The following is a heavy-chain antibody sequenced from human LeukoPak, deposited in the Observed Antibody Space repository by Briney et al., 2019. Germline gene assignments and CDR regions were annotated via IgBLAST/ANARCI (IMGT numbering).Heavy chain of an antibody. D-gene: IGHD3-22*01. Sequence: GGSLPLSCAVSGFSFSSYGMHWVRQAPGKGLEWVAVIWYDGSNENYADSVKGRFTISRDNSKNTLYLQMNSLRAEDTAVYFCARGSNSGYAIDYWGQGTLATVS. V-gene: IGHV3-33*01. CDR2: IWYDGSNE. J-gene: IGHJ4*02. CDR3: ARGSNSGYAIDY. CDR1: GFSFSSYG.